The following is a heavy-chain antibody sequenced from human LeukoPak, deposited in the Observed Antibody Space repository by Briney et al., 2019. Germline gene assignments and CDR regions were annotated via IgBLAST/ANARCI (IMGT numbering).Heavy chain of an antibody. CDR2: ISAYNGNT. CDR3: ARGFWSGYYTRDDSYYFDY. D-gene: IGHD3-3*01. CDR1: GYTFTSYG. Sequence: ASVKVSCKASGYTFTSYGISWVRQAPGQELEWMGWISAYNGNTNYAQKLQGRVTMTTDTSTSTAYMELRSLRSDDTAVYYCARGFWSGYYTRDDSYYFDYWGQGTLVTVSS. V-gene: IGHV1-18*01. J-gene: IGHJ4*02.